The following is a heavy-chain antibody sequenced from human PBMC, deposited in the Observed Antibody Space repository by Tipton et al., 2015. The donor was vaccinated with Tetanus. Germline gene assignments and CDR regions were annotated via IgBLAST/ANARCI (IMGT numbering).Heavy chain of an antibody. V-gene: IGHV3-7*03. Sequence: GSLRLSCAASGFDFRSDWMTWVRQAPGKGLEWVANIKQDGNEKYHVDSVKGRFTISRDNAKNSLFLQMTSLRAEDTAMYYCRAGSWLGGPGTLVTVSS. D-gene: IGHD5-18*01. J-gene: IGHJ4*02. CDR1: GFDFRSDW. CDR2: IKQDGNEK. CDR3: RAGSWL.